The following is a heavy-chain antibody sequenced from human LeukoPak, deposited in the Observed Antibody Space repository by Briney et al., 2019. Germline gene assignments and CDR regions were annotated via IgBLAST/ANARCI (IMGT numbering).Heavy chain of an antibody. J-gene: IGHJ5*02. V-gene: IGHV1-2*02. D-gene: IGHD2-2*01. Sequence: ASVKVSCKASGYTFTGYYMHWVRQAPGQGLEWMGWINPNSGGTSYAQKFQGRVTMTRDTSTSTVYMELSSLRSEDTAVYYCARRACSSTSCSFDPWGQGTLVTVSS. CDR3: ARRACSSTSCSFDP. CDR2: INPNSGGT. CDR1: GYTFTGYY.